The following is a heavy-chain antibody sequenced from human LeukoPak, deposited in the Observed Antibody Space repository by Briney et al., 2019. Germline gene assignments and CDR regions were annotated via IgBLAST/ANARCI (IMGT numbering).Heavy chain of an antibody. D-gene: IGHD6-13*01. CDR2: IRYDGSNK. Sequence: PGGSLRLSCAASGFTFSSYGMHWVRQAPGKGLEWVAFIRYDGSNKYYADSVKGRFTISRDNSKNTLYLQMNSLRAEDTAVYYCAKEESLTWYSSSWYQPHFDYWGQGTLVTVSS. CDR3: AKEESLTWYSSSWYQPHFDY. J-gene: IGHJ4*02. CDR1: GFTFSSYG. V-gene: IGHV3-30*02.